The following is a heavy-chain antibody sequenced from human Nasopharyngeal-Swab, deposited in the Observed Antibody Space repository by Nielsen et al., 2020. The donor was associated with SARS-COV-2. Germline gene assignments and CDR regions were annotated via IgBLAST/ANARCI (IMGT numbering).Heavy chain of an antibody. Sequence: ESLKISCAASGFTFSSYSMNRVRQAPGKGLEWVSSISSSSSYIYYADSVKGRFTISRDNAKNSLYLQMNSLRAEDTAVYYCAREGQIFGVVDYYYYGLDVWGQGTTVTVSS. CDR1: GFTFSSYS. J-gene: IGHJ6*02. V-gene: IGHV3-21*01. CDR3: AREGQIFGVVDYYYYGLDV. CDR2: ISSSSSYI. D-gene: IGHD3-3*01.